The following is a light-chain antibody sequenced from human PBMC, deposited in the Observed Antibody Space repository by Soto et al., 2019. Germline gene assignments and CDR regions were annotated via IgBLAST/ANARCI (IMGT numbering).Light chain of an antibody. CDR3: SSYAGSNNFV. CDR2: EVS. Sequence: QSALTQPPPASGSPGQSLTISCAGTSSDVGGYDYVSWYQQHPGKVPKLMIYEVSKRPSGVPDRFSGSKSGNTASLTVSGLQAEDEADYYCSSYAGSNNFVFGSGTKVTVL. V-gene: IGLV2-8*01. J-gene: IGLJ1*01. CDR1: SSDVGGYDY.